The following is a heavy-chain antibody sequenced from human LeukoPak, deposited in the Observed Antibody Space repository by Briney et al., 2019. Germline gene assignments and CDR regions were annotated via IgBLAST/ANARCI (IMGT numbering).Heavy chain of an antibody. Sequence: GASVKVSCKASGGTFSSYAISWVRQAPGQGLEWMGGIIPIFGTANYAQKFQGRVTITADESTSTACMELSSLRSEDTAVYYCARDREGSYYDFWSGYPDAFDIWGQGTMVTVSS. J-gene: IGHJ3*02. CDR1: GGTFSSYA. V-gene: IGHV1-69*13. D-gene: IGHD3-3*01. CDR3: ARDREGSYYDFWSGYPDAFDI. CDR2: IIPIFGTA.